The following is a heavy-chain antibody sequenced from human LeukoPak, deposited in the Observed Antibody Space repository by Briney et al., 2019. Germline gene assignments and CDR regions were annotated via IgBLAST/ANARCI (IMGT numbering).Heavy chain of an antibody. Sequence: GGSLRLSCAASGFTFSSSAMSWVRQVPGKGLEWVSGISASGGSTYYADSVKGRFIISRDNSKNTLYLEMSSLRAEDTAVYFCARRGYYYDSSGYYSVGDYWGQGTLVTVSS. V-gene: IGHV3-23*01. CDR3: ARRGYYYDSSGYYSVGDY. J-gene: IGHJ4*02. D-gene: IGHD3-22*01. CDR2: ISASGGST. CDR1: GFTFSSSA.